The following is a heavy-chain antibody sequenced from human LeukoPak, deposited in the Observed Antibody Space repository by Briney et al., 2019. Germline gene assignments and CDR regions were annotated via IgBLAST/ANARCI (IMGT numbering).Heavy chain of an antibody. V-gene: IGHV4-4*07. Sequence: SETLSLTCTVSGGSISSYYWSWIRQPAGKGLEWIGRIYSDGSTNYSPSLKSRVTMSLETSKNQFSLKLSSVTAADTAVYYCARSLNYYYDSSGSFDHWGQGTLVTVSS. J-gene: IGHJ5*02. CDR3: ARSLNYYYDSSGSFDH. D-gene: IGHD3-22*01. CDR1: GGSISSYY. CDR2: IYSDGST.